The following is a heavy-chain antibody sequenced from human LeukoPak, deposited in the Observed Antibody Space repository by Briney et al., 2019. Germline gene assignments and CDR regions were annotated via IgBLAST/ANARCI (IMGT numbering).Heavy chain of an antibody. CDR3: ARDRPGTTSLEY. CDR2: SGNT. CDR1: GVSISTSY. V-gene: IGHV4-59*01. J-gene: IGHJ4*02. D-gene: IGHD1-14*01. Sequence: SETLSLTCTVSGVSISTSYWSWIRQPPGKGLEWIRYSGNTNHNPSLESRVTISVDTSKNQFFLRLTSVTAADTAVYYCARDRPGTTSLEYWGQGTLVTVSS.